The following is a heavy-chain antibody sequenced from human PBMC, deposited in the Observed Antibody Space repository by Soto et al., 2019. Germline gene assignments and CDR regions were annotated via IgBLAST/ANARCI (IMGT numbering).Heavy chain of an antibody. CDR2: IYSSGST. V-gene: IGHV4-4*07. CDR1: GGSISSYY. J-gene: IGHJ4*02. Sequence: QVRLQESGPGLLKPSETLSLTCTVSGGSISSYYWNWVRQPAGEGLDWIGRIYSSGSTNYNPSLKSRVTMSVDTSKNQFALKLTSVTAADTAVYYCAGSRTSDTSNYYYYFDYWGQGALVTASS. CDR3: AGSRTSDTSNYYYYFDY. D-gene: IGHD3-22*01.